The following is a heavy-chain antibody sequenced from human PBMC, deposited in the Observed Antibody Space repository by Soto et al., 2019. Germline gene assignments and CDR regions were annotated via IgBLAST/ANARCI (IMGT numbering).Heavy chain of an antibody. D-gene: IGHD2-2*01. V-gene: IGHV4-31*03. J-gene: IGHJ4*02. CDR3: ATNHAAISGRTPLLFDS. CDR1: GGSIGSGGYY. Sequence: QVQLQESGPGLVKPSQTLSLTCTVSGGSIGSGGYYWDRIRQHPGKGPEWIGYIHYSGNTYYNPSLRSRLTTSLDTSKNQFALHLSSVTAADTAVYYCATNHAAISGRTPLLFDSWGQGTLVTVSS. CDR2: IHYSGNT.